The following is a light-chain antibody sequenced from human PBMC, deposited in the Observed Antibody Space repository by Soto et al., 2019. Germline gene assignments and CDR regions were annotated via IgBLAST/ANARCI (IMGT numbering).Light chain of an antibody. V-gene: IGLV1-51*01. CDR3: GTWDSSLSVHV. J-gene: IGLJ1*01. CDR1: SSNIGNNY. CDR2: DNN. Sequence: VLTQPPSVSAAPGQKVTISCSGSSSNIGNNYVSWYQQVPGTAPKLLIYDNNKRPSGNPDRYSGSKSGTSATLGISGLQTGDEADYYCGTWDSSLSVHVFGTGTKVTVL.